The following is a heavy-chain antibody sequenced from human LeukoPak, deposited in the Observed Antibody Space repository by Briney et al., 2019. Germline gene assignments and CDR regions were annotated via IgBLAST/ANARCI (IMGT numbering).Heavy chain of an antibody. CDR3: AKGWGVWFGET. CDR1: GFTVSVNY. J-gene: IGHJ5*02. D-gene: IGHD3-10*01. V-gene: IGHV3-23*01. Sequence: PGGSLRLSCAASGFTVSVNYMSWVRQAPGKGLEWVSAISGSGGSTYYADSVKGRFTISRDNSKNTLYLQMNSLRAEDTAVYYCAKGWGVWFGETWGQGTLVTVSS. CDR2: ISGSGGST.